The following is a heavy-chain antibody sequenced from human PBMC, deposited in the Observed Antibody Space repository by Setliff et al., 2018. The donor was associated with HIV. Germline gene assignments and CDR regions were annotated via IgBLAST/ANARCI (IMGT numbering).Heavy chain of an antibody. CDR1: GDSITRGSYY. Sequence: SETLSLTCTVSGDSITRGSYYWSWIRRPAGKGLEWIGHIYTSGKTHYSPSLKSRLTISVDTSTNKFSLKLKSVAAADTAVYYCARWHPPYGFWEEDYWGQG. CDR2: IYTSGKT. CDR3: ARWHPPYGFWEEDY. J-gene: IGHJ4*02. V-gene: IGHV4-61*09. D-gene: IGHD3-10*01.